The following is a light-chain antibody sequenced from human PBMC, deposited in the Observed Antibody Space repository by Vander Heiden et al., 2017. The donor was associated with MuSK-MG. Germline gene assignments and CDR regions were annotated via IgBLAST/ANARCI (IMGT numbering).Light chain of an antibody. Sequence: DIQMTQSPSSLSASVGDGVTITCRASQSISSYLNWYQQKPGKAPKLLIYAASSLQSGVPSRFSGSGSGTDFTLTISSLQPEDFATYYCQQSYSTLGFGQGTRLEIK. CDR1: QSISSY. J-gene: IGKJ5*01. CDR3: QQSYSTLG. V-gene: IGKV1-39*01. CDR2: AAS.